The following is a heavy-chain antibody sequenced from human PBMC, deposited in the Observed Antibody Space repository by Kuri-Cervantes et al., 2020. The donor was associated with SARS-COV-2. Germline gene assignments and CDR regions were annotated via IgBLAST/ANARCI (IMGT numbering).Heavy chain of an antibody. CDR2: INPNSGGT. CDR3: ARDPREYYYDSSGTIRTEESYFDY. J-gene: IGHJ4*02. CDR1: GYTFTGYY. Sequence: ASVKVSCKASGYTFTGYYMHWVRQAPGQGLEWMGWINPNSGGTNYAQKFQGRVTMIRDTSISTACMELSRLRSDDTAVYYCARDPREYYYDSSGTIRTEESYFDYWGQGTLVTVSS. V-gene: IGHV1-2*02. D-gene: IGHD3-22*01.